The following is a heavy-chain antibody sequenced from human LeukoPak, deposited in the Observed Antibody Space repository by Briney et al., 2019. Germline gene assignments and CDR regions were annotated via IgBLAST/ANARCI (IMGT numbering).Heavy chain of an antibody. CDR1: GYTFTSYG. J-gene: IGHJ6*02. V-gene: IGHV1-18*01. CDR2: ISAYNGNT. CDR3: AREHLGYGGSWYNYYGMDV. Sequence: ASVKVSCKASGYTFTSYGISWVRQAPGQGLEWMGWISAYNGNTNYAQKLQGRVTMTTDTSTSTAYMELRSLRSDDTAVYYCAREHLGYGGSWYNYYGMDVWGQGTTVTVSS. D-gene: IGHD6-13*01.